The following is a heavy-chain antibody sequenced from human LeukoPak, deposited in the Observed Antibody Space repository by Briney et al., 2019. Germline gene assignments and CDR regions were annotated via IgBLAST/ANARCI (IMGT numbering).Heavy chain of an antibody. V-gene: IGHV3-7*01. CDR2: IRQDGGEK. CDR1: GFTFSDFW. J-gene: IGHJ4*01. D-gene: IGHD6-13*01. Sequence: GGSLRLSCAVSGFTFSDFWMNWVPQAPGKGLEGVVSIRQDGGEKSYVDSVKGRFTISRDNTKNSLYLQMSSLRAEDPAVHHCASDGAALCLYFNLWGQGTLVTASS. CDR3: ASDGAALCLYFNL.